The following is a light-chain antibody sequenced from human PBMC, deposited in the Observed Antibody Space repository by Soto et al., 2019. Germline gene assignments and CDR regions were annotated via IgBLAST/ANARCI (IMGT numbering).Light chain of an antibody. CDR2: DTS. CDR1: QSIGNY. J-gene: IGKJ2*01. CDR3: QQSFTTANS. Sequence: DIQMTQSPSSLSASVGDRVTITCRASQSIGNYLHWYQHIPGKAPKLLIYDTSILLIGVPSRFSGSGSGTHFTLTISSLRPEDIAPYYCQQSFTTANSFGQGTKLEI. V-gene: IGKV1-39*01.